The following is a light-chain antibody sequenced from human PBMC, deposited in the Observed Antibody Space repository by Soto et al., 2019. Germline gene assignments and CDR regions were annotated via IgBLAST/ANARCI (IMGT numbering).Light chain of an antibody. CDR3: SSYTSSSTLYV. CDR1: SSDISGYNY. J-gene: IGLJ1*01. V-gene: IGLV2-14*01. CDR2: EVS. Sequence: ALTQPASVSGSPVQSITISCAGTSSDISGYNYVSWYQQHPGKAPKVMIYEVSNRPSGVSNRFSGSKSGNTASLTISGLQAEDEADYYCSSYTSSSTLYVFRSGTKVTI.